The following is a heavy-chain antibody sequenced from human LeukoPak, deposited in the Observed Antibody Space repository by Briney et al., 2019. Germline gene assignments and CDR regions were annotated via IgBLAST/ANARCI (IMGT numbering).Heavy chain of an antibody. V-gene: IGHV3-20*04. D-gene: IGHD3-10*01. CDR2: INWNGGST. CDR1: GFPFDDYG. J-gene: IGHJ4*02. Sequence: GGSLRLSRAASGFPFDDYGMTWVRQAPGKGLEWVSGINWNGGSTGYADSVKGRFTISRDNAKNSLYLQMNSLRAEDTALYYCASAGLTYGSGSYFVYWGQGTLVTVSS. CDR3: ASAGLTYGSGSYFVY.